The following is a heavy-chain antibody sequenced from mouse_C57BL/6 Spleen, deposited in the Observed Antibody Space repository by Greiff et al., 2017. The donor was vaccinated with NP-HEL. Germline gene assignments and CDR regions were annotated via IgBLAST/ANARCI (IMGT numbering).Heavy chain of an antibody. Sequence: EVKLQQSGPELVKPGASVKMSCKASGYTFTDYNMHWVKQSHGKSLEWIGYINPNNGGTSYNQKFKGKATLTVNKSSSTAYMELRSLTSEDSAVYYCARSWGITFDYWGQGTTLTVSS. CDR3: ARSWGITFDY. V-gene: IGHV1-22*01. J-gene: IGHJ2*01. CDR1: GYTFTDYN. CDR2: INPNNGGT.